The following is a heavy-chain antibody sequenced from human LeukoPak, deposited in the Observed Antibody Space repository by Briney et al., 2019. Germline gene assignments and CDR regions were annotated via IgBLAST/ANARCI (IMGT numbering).Heavy chain of an antibody. Sequence: GGSLRLSCAASGFTFSTYAMSWVRQAPGKGLEWLSTIGGGGRDTFYADSVKGRFTVSRDNSKSTLYLQMSSLRAEDTAVYFCAKNRGVNYHNYYMDVWGKGTTVTVSS. J-gene: IGHJ6*03. D-gene: IGHD3-10*01. CDR2: IGGGGRDT. CDR1: GFTFSTYA. CDR3: AKNRGVNYHNYYMDV. V-gene: IGHV3-23*01.